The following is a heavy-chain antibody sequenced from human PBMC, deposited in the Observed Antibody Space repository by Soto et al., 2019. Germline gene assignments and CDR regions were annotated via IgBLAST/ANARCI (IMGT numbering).Heavy chain of an antibody. CDR3: ARGLHSLFDY. CDR2: IWYDGNSK. J-gene: IGHJ4*02. V-gene: IGHV3-33*01. D-gene: IGHD2-21*01. Sequence: GGSLRLSCAASGFTFSSYGMHWVRQAPGKGLEWVAVIWYDGNSKYYADSVKGRFTISRDNSKNTLYVQMTSLRAEDTAIYYCARGLHSLFDYWGQGILVTVSS. CDR1: GFTFSSYG.